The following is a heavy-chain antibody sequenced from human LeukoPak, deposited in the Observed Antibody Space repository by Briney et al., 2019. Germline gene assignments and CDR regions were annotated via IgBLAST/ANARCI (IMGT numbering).Heavy chain of an antibody. Sequence: SETLSLTCTVSGGSISSYYWSWIPQPPGKGLEWIGYIYYSGSTNYNPSLKSRVTISVDTSKNQFSLKLSSVTAAETAVYYCAGTYYDILPGLGPFDYWGQGTLVTVSS. J-gene: IGHJ4*02. CDR2: IYYSGST. CDR3: AGTYYDILPGLGPFDY. CDR1: GGSISSYY. D-gene: IGHD3-9*01. V-gene: IGHV4-59*08.